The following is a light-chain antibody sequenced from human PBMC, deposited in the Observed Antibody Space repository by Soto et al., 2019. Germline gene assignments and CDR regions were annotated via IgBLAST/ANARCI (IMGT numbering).Light chain of an antibody. CDR2: AAS. Sequence: DIQMTQSPSSLSASVGDRVTITCRASQNINNYLVWFQQKPGKVPKRLISAASSLQGGVPSRFSGSGFGTEFTLTISNLQPEDFATYYCLHHNSFPLAFGGGTKVDIK. J-gene: IGKJ4*01. CDR3: LHHNSFPLA. V-gene: IGKV1-17*02. CDR1: QNINNY.